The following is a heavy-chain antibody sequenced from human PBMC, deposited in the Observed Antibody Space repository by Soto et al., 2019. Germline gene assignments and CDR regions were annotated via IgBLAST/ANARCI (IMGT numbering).Heavy chain of an antibody. CDR1: GYTFTSEG. CDR3: ARPIRGTYGREA. CDR2: ISGYNGNT. J-gene: IGHJ6*04. Sequence: GSVKVSCKGSGYTFTSEGINWVRQAPGQGLEWMGWISGYNGNTNYAQKLQDRVTMTTDASTSTAYVELRSLRSDDTAVYYCARPIRGTYGREASGKENPFSISS. D-gene: IGHD1-1*01. V-gene: IGHV1-18*01.